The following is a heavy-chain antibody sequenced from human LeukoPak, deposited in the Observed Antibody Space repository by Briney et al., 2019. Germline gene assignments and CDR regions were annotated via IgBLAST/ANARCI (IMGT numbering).Heavy chain of an antibody. D-gene: IGHD4-17*01. V-gene: IGHV3-23*01. CDR2: ISGSGDNT. CDR1: VFTFTSYA. Sequence: GGSLRLSCAASVFTFTSYAMSWVRQAPGKGLEWVSSISGSGDNTFYADSVKGRFTISRDNSKNTLYLQMNTLRAEDTAAYHCAKGRNEDGDAALNYWGQGTLVTVSS. CDR3: AKGRNEDGDAALNY. J-gene: IGHJ4*02.